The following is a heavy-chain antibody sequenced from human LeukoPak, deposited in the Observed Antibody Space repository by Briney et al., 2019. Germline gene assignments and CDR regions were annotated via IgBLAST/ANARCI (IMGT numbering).Heavy chain of an antibody. J-gene: IGHJ4*02. Sequence: GGSLRLSCAASGFTFSNFAMSWVRQAPGKGLQWVSAISDSGGGTFYADSVKGRFTISRDNSKNTLYLQMNSLRAEDTAVYYCAKVGVGWVAFEYWGQGTLVIVSS. D-gene: IGHD3-16*01. V-gene: IGHV3-23*01. CDR2: ISDSGGGT. CDR3: AKVGVGWVAFEY. CDR1: GFTFSNFA.